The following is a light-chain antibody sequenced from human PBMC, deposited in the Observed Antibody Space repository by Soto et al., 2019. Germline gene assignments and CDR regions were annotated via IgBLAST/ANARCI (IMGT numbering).Light chain of an antibody. CDR1: SSNIGSNY. CDR3: AAWDDSLSGQV. CDR2: RNN. Sequence: QSVLTQPPSASRTPGQRVTISCSGSSSNIGSNYVYWYQQLPGTAPKLLIYRNNQRPSGVPDRFSGSKSGTSASLAISGLRSEDEADYYCAAWDDSLSGQVFGGGTQLTVL. V-gene: IGLV1-47*01. J-gene: IGLJ2*01.